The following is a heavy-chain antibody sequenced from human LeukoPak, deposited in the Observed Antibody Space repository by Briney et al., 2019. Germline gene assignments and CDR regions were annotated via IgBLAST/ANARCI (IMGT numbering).Heavy chain of an antibody. V-gene: IGHV3-48*03. CDR2: ISSSGSTI. CDR1: GFTFSSYA. Sequence: GGSLRLSCAASGFTFSSYAMNWVRQAPGKGLGRVSYISSSGSTIYYADSVKGRFISTRDNTKNSLYLQMNRLRAEDTAIYYCARDLRIVSGSYLDYWGQGTLVTVSS. J-gene: IGHJ4*02. CDR3: ARDLRIVSGSYLDY. D-gene: IGHD1-26*01.